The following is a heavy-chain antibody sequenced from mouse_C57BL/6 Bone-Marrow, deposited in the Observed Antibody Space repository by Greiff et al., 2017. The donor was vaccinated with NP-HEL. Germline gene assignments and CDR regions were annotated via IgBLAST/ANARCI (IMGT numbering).Heavy chain of an antibody. CDR2: ISYSGST. CDR1: GYSITSDY. CDR3: ARCPPYYYGSPLWYFDV. Sequence: VQLKESGPGLAKPSQTLSLTCSVTGYSITSDYWNWIRKFPGNKLEYMGYISYSGSTYYNPSLKSRISITRDTSKNQYYLQLNSVTTEDTATYYCARCPPYYYGSPLWYFDVWGTGTTVTVSS. D-gene: IGHD1-1*01. J-gene: IGHJ1*03. V-gene: IGHV3-8*01.